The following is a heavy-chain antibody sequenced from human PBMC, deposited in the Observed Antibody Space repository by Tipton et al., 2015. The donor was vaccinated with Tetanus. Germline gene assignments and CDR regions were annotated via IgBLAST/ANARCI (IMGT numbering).Heavy chain of an antibody. CDR1: GFNFLDYG. V-gene: IGHV3-33*01. CDR3: VRIQEGSAFDI. Sequence: QLVQSGGGLVQPGKSLRLSCAASGFNFLDYGMHWVRQVPGKGLEWVAFVWHDGRSEYYADSVKGRFTISRDNSKDTVYLQMNSLRAEDSAVYYCVRIQEGSAFDIWGQGTMVSVSS. J-gene: IGHJ3*02. CDR2: VWHDGRSE.